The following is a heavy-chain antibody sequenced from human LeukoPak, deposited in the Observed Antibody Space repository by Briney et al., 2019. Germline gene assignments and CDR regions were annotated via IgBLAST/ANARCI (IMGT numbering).Heavy chain of an antibody. D-gene: IGHD2-2*02. Sequence: GASVKVSCKASGYIFTDYYMHWVQQAPGKGLEWMGRVDPEDGETIYAEKFQGRVTITADTSTDTAYMELSSLRSEDTAVYYCATVRGGGCSSTSCYTAVDYWGQGTLVTVSS. CDR3: ATVRGGGCSSTSCYTAVDY. V-gene: IGHV1-69-2*01. J-gene: IGHJ4*02. CDR1: GYIFTDYY. CDR2: VDPEDGET.